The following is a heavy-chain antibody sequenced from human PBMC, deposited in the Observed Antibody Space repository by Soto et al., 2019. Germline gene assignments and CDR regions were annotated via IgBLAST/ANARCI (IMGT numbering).Heavy chain of an antibody. CDR3: ARCMAPYYFDY. CDR2: IIPILGIA. V-gene: IGHV1-69*02. J-gene: IGHJ4*02. CDR1: GVTFSSYT. Sequence: QVQLVQSGAEVKKPGSSVKVSCKASGVTFSSYTISWVRQAPGQGREWMGRIIPILGIANYAQKFQGRVTITADKSTSTAYMELSSLRSEDTAVYYCARCMAPYYFDYWGQGTLVTVSS.